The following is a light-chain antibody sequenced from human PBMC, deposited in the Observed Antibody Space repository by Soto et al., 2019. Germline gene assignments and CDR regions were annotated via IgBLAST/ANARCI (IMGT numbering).Light chain of an antibody. Sequence: DIVMTQSPDSLAVSLGERATINCKSSQSVLCTSNHRDYLAWYQQRPGQPPKLLFYWASTRESGVPDRFSGSGSGTDFALTISSLQAEDVATYYCQQYYRAPYPFGQGTKLEIK. CDR1: QSVLCTSNHRDY. V-gene: IGKV4-1*01. J-gene: IGKJ2*01. CDR2: WAS. CDR3: QQYYRAPYP.